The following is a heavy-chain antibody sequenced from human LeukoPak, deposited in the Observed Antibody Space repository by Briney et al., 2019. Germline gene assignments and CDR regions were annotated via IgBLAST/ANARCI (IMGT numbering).Heavy chain of an antibody. D-gene: IGHD4-11*01. CDR2: IIPIFGTA. V-gene: IGHV1-69*13. CDR3: ARVTYDYSNYVSLDY. J-gene: IGHJ4*02. Sequence: ASVKVSCKASGGTFSSYAISWVRQAPGQGLEWMGGIIPIFGTANYAQKFQGRVTITADESTSTAYMELSSLRSEDTAVYYCARVTYDYSNYVSLDYWGQGTLVTVSS. CDR1: GGTFSSYA.